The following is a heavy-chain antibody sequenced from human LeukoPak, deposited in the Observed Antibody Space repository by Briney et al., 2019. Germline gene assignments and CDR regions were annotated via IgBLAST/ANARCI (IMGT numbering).Heavy chain of an antibody. CDR2: IYYSGST. V-gene: IGHV4-59*01. Sequence: PSETLSLTCTVSGGTISSYYWSWIRQPPGKGLEWIGYIYYSGSTNYNPSLKSRVTISVDTSKNQFSLKLSSVTAADTAVYYCAREKYNYDSSGSPNWFDPWGQGTLVTVSS. CDR3: AREKYNYDSSGSPNWFDP. J-gene: IGHJ5*02. CDR1: GGTISSYY. D-gene: IGHD3-22*01.